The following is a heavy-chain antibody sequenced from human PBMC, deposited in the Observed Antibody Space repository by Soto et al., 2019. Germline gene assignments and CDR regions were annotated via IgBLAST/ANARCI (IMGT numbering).Heavy chain of an antibody. J-gene: IGHJ6*03. CDR1: GFSLSTSGMC. D-gene: IGHD3-3*01. Sequence: SGPTLVNPTQTLTLTCTFSGFSLSTSGMCVSWIRQPPGKALEWLARIDWDDDKYYSISLKTRLTISKDTSKNQVVLTMTNMDPVDTATYYCARTWRVAPYYYYYMDVWGKGTTVTVSS. V-gene: IGHV2-70*11. CDR3: ARTWRVAPYYYYYMDV. CDR2: IDWDDDK.